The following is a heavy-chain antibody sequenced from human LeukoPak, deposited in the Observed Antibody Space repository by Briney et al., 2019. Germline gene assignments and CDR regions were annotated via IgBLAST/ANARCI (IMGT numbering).Heavy chain of an antibody. CDR1: GASISSYY. J-gene: IGHJ5*02. CDR2: IYYNGST. Sequence: SATLSLTCTVSGASISSYYWSWIRQPPGKGLEWIGYIYYNGSTNYNPSLKSRVTISVDTSKNQFSLKLRPVTAADTAVYYCARGGFYEIPYLWGQGTLVTVSS. V-gene: IGHV4-59*01. D-gene: IGHD3-9*01. CDR3: ARGGFYEIPYL.